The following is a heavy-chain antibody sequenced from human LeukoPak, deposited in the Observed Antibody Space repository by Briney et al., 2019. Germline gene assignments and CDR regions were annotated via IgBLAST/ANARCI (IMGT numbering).Heavy chain of an antibody. J-gene: IGHJ5*02. CDR2: IYYSGST. D-gene: IGHD5-18*01. CDR3: ARRGYSYGYVNWFDP. V-gene: IGHV4-39*01. CDR1: GGSISSSNYY. Sequence: SETLSLTCTDSGGSISSSNYYWGWIRQPPGKGLEWIGSIYYSGSTNYNPSLKSRVTISVDTSKNQFSLKLSSATAADTAVYYCARRGYSYGYVNWFDPWGQGTLVTVSS.